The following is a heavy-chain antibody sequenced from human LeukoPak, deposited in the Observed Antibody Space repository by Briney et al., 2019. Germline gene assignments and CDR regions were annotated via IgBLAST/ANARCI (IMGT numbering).Heavy chain of an antibody. J-gene: IGHJ4*02. CDR3: AREGYYGSGSPPSLYFDY. CDR2: TSSDLNVK. D-gene: IGHD3-10*01. CDR1: GFTFTRHP. V-gene: IGHV3-30-3*01. Sequence: GGSLRLSSAASGFTFTRHPMHWVRQAPGKGLEWVAVTSSDLNVKLYADSVKGRFTISRDNSRSTLYLQMNSLRPEDTAIYYCAREGYYGSGSPPSLYFDYWGQGTLVTVSS.